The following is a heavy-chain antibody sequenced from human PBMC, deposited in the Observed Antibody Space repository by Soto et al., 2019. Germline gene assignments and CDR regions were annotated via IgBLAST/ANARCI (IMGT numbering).Heavy chain of an antibody. D-gene: IGHD2-2*01. CDR1: GFTFSNHA. Sequence: EVQLLDSGGALVQHGGSLRLSCAASGFTFSNHAMNWVRQAPGKGLEWVSTISDSGSTYYADSVKGRFTISRDNSKNTLYLQMNSLRAEDTAVYYCARDPGGHYCTSTSCSYFFDHWGQGTLVIVSS. J-gene: IGHJ4*02. V-gene: IGHV3-23*01. CDR2: ISDSGST. CDR3: ARDPGGHYCTSTSCSYFFDH.